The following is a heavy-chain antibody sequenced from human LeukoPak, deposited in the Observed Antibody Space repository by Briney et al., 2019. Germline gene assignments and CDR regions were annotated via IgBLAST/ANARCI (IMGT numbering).Heavy chain of an antibody. J-gene: IGHJ4*02. CDR1: GFIFSSYA. V-gene: IGHV3-23*01. CDR3: AKAVKAKSRVPLHRGPLDY. D-gene: IGHD1-1*01. Sequence: HPGGSLRLSCAASGFIFSSYAMTWVRQAPGKGLEWVSAISGSGGSTYYADSVKGRFTISRDNSKNTLYLQMNSLRAEDTAVYYCAKAVKAKSRVPLHRGPLDYWGQGTLVTVSS. CDR2: ISGSGGST.